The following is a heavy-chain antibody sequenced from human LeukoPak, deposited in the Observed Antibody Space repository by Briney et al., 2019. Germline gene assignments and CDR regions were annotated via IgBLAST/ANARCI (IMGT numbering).Heavy chain of an antibody. Sequence: SETLSLTCAVSGYSISSGYYWGWIRQPPGKGLEWIGSIYHSGSTYYNPSLKSRVTISVDTSKNQFSLKLSSVTAADTAVYYCARDLGATDSYWGQGTLVTVFS. J-gene: IGHJ4*02. D-gene: IGHD1-26*01. CDR3: ARDLGATDSY. V-gene: IGHV4-38-2*01. CDR2: IYHSGST. CDR1: GYSISSGYY.